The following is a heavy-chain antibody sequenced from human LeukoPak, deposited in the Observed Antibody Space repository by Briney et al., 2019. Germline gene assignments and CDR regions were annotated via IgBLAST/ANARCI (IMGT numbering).Heavy chain of an antibody. CDR2: IYYSGST. CDR1: GGSISSYY. CDR3: ASFSSDGSGYDY. V-gene: IGHV4-59*01. Sequence: SETLSLTCTVSGGSISSYYWSWIRQPPGKGLEWIGYIYYSGSTNYNPSLKSRVTISVDTSKNQFSLKLSSVTAADTAVYYCASFSSDGSGYDYWGQGTLVTISS. D-gene: IGHD3-10*01. J-gene: IGHJ4*02.